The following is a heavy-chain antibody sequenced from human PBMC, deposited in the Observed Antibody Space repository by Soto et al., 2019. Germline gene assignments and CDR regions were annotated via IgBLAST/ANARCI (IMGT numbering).Heavy chain of an antibody. V-gene: IGHV4-59*01. CDR2: IYNSAST. J-gene: IGHJ4*02. Sequence: SETLSLTCNVSVDSISTYYWTWIRQPPGKRLEWIGYIYNSASTKYNPSLKSRVTMSVDTSKNQFSLKLSSVTTADTAVYYCARGRFDFIWGTPAPYLDYWGQGALVTVSS. CDR1: VDSISTYY. CDR3: ARGRFDFIWGTPAPYLDY. D-gene: IGHD3-16*01.